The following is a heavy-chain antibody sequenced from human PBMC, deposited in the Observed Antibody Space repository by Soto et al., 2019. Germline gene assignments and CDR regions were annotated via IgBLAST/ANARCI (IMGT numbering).Heavy chain of an antibody. CDR3: ARVDTARRQQPGY. J-gene: IGHJ4*02. D-gene: IGHD5-18*01. CDR1: GYTFTGYY. CDR2: INPNSGGT. Sequence: GASVKVSCKASGYTFTGYYMHWVRQAPGQGLEWMGWINPNSGGTNYAQKFQGRVTMTRDTSISTAYMELSRLRSDDTAVYYCARVDTARRQQPGYWGQGTLVTVSS. V-gene: IGHV1-2*02.